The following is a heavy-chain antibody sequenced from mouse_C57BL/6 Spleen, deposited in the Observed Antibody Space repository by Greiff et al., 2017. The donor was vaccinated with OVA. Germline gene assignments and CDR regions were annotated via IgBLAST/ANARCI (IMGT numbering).Heavy chain of an antibody. CDR2: IYPGSGNT. D-gene: IGHD2-1*01. V-gene: IGHV1-76*01. Sequence: QVQLQQSGAELVRPGASVKLSCKASGYTFTDYYINWVKQRPGQGLEWIARIYPGSGNTYYNEKFKGKATLTAEKSSSTAYMQLSSPTSEDSAVYFCARDYYGNYVFDYWGQSTTLTVSS. CDR1: GYTFTDYY. CDR3: ARDYYGNYVFDY. J-gene: IGHJ2*01.